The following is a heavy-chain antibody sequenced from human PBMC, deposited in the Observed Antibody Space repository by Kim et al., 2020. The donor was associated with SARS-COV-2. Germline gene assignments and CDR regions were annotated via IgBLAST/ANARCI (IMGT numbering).Heavy chain of an antibody. D-gene: IGHD6-13*01. CDR1: GFTVSSNY. Sequence: GGSLRLSCAASGFTVSSNYMSWVRQAPGKGLEWVSVIYSGGSTYYADSVKGRFTISRHNSKNTLYLQMNSLRAEDTAVYYCARDIAAAGTGYYYGMDVWGQGTTVTVSS. V-gene: IGHV3-53*04. CDR2: IYSGGST. J-gene: IGHJ6*02. CDR3: ARDIAAAGTGYYYGMDV.